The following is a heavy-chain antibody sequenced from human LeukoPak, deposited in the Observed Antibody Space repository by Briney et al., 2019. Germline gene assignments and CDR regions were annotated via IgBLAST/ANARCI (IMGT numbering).Heavy chain of an antibody. Sequence: GGSLRLSCAASGFTFSSYAMHWVRQAPGKGLEWVAVISYDGSNKYYADSVKGRFTISRDNAKNSLYLQMNSLRAEDTAVYYCARDHNVIAAAGRSYYGMDVWGQGTTVTVSS. CDR3: ARDHNVIAAAGRSYYGMDV. V-gene: IGHV3-30-3*01. CDR1: GFTFSSYA. CDR2: ISYDGSNK. D-gene: IGHD6-13*01. J-gene: IGHJ6*02.